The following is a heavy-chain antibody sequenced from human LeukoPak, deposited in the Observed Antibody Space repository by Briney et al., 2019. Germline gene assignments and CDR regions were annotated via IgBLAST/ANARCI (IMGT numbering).Heavy chain of an antibody. CDR3: ARGGEYQLLPFDY. CDR2: MNPNSGNT. D-gene: IGHD2-2*01. V-gene: IGHV1-8*01. CDR1: GYTFTSYD. Sequence: ASVKVSCKASGYTFTSYDINWVRQATGQGLEWMGWMNPNSGNTGYAQKFQGRVTITRNTSISTAYMELSSPRSEDTAVYYCARGGEYQLLPFDYWGQGTLVTVSS. J-gene: IGHJ4*02.